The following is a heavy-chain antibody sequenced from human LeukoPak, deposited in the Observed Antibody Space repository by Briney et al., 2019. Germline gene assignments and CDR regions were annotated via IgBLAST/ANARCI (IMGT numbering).Heavy chain of an antibody. V-gene: IGHV3-23*01. CDR3: ARDDSATYYNLAY. CDR1: GFTFSSYA. D-gene: IGHD3-10*01. CDR2: ISGSGGST. Sequence: GGSLRLSCAASGFTFSSYAMSWVRQAPGKGLEWVSAISGSGGSTYYADSVKGRFTISRDTSKNTLYLQLKSLRADDTAVYYCARDDSATYYNLAYWGQGTPVTVSS. J-gene: IGHJ4*02.